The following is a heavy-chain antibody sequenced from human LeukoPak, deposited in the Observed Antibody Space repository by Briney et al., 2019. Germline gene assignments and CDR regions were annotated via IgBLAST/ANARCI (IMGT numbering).Heavy chain of an antibody. J-gene: IGHJ4*02. CDR2: IYYSGST. D-gene: IGHD3-22*01. CDR3: ARVSEYYDSSGYYYFDY. CDR1: GGSISSGGYY. Sequence: SETLSLTCTVSGGSISSGGYYWSWIRQHPGKGLEWIGYIYYSGSTYYNPSPKSRVTISVDTSKNQFSLKLSSVTAADTAVYYCARVSEYYDSSGYYYFDYWGQGTLVTVSS. V-gene: IGHV4-31*03.